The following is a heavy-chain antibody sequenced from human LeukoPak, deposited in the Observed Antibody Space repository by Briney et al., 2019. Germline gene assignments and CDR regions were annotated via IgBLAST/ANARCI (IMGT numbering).Heavy chain of an antibody. D-gene: IGHD3-10*01. CDR3: ASMVWEYYFDY. CDR1: GDSLTNYY. CDR2: IYHSGST. V-gene: IGHV4-30-2*01. Sequence: SETLSLTCTVSGDSLTNYYRSWIRQPPGKGLEWIGYIYHSGSTYYNPSLKSRVTISVDRSKNQFSLKLSSVTAADTAVYYCASMVWEYYFDYWGQGTLVTVSS. J-gene: IGHJ4*02.